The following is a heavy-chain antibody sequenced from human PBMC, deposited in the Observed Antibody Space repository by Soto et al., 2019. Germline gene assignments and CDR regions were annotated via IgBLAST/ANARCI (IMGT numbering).Heavy chain of an antibody. J-gene: IGHJ6*02. Sequence: SVKVSCKASGGPFISYAISWVRQAPGQGLEWMGGIIPIFGTANYAQKFQGRVTITADESTSTAYMELSSLRSEDTAVYYCARGIYGSGSYYTTTNYYYYGMDVWGQGTTVTVSS. D-gene: IGHD3-10*01. CDR2: IIPIFGTA. V-gene: IGHV1-69*01. CDR3: ARGIYGSGSYYTTTNYYYYGMDV. CDR1: GGPFISYA.